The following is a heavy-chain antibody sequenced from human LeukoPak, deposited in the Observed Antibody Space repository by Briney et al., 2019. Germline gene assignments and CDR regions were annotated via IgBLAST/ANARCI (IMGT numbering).Heavy chain of an antibody. CDR2: IYTSGST. J-gene: IGHJ4*02. CDR3: ARAIEVGAMTPFDY. D-gene: IGHD1-26*01. CDR1: GGSISSGSYY. Sequence: SETLSLTCTVSGGSISSGSYYWSWIRQPAGKGLEWIGRIYTSGSTNYNPSLKSRVTISVDTSKNQFSLKLSSVTAADTAVYYCARAIEVGAMTPFDYWGQGTLVTVSS. V-gene: IGHV4-61*02.